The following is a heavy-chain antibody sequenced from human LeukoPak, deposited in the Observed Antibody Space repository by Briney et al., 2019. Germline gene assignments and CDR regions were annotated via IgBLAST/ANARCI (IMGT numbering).Heavy chain of an antibody. CDR1: GFIFSSSW. J-gene: IGHJ3*02. CDR3: AKDIGLYGGIDDAYDI. CDR2: ISGDGGST. D-gene: IGHD4-23*01. Sequence: GGSLRLSCAASGFIFSSSWMHWVRQAPGKGLEWVSLISGDGGSTYYADSVKGRFTISRDNSKNSLYLQMNSLRTEDTALYYCAKDIGLYGGIDDAYDIWGQGTMVTVSS. V-gene: IGHV3-43*02.